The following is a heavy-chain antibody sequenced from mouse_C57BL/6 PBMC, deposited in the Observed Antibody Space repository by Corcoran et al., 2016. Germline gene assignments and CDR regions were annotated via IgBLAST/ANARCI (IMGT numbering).Heavy chain of an antibody. CDR2: ITVKSDNYGA. D-gene: IGHD1-1*01. J-gene: IGHJ1*03. Sequence: QVQLVETGGGLVRPGNCQKLSCVTAGFTVSNYRMHWLRQPSGKRLEWIAVITVKSDNYGANYAESVKGRFAISRDDSKSSVYLEMNRLREEDTATYFCSRGYFYGSSPSYWYFDVWGTGTTVTVSS. CDR1: GFTVSNYR. CDR3: SRGYFYGSSPSYWYFDV. V-gene: IGHV13-2*01.